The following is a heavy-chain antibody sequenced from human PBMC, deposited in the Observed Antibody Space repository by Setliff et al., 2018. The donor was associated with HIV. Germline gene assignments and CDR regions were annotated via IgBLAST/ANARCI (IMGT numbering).Heavy chain of an antibody. Sequence: PGGSLRLSCAASGFTVSTHYMTWVRQAPGEGLDWVSIIYSGGSTNYADSVKGRFTISRDESTNTVHLQMNSLRAADTAIYFCARFGHCSSSSCDDAFDLWGQGTLVTVSS. CDR2: IYSGGST. J-gene: IGHJ3*01. V-gene: IGHV3-53*01. CDR3: ARFGHCSSSSCDDAFDL. D-gene: IGHD2-15*01. CDR1: GFTVSTHY.